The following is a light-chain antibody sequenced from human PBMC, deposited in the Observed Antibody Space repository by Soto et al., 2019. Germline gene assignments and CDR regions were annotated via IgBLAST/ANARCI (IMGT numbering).Light chain of an antibody. CDR1: QSVSSN. CDR3: QQYGSSRGT. Sequence: EIVMTQSPATLSVSPGERATLSCRASQSVSSNLAWYQQKPGQAPRRLIYGASTRATGIPARFSGSGSGTDFTLTISRLEPEDFAVYYCQQYGSSRGTFGQGTKVDIK. V-gene: IGKV3-15*01. J-gene: IGKJ1*01. CDR2: GAS.